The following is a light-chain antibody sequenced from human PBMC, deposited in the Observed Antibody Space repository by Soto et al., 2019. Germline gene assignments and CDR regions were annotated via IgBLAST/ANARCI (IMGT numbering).Light chain of an antibody. CDR1: GSSIGTNT. J-gene: IGLJ2*01. V-gene: IGLV1-44*01. Sequence: QSVLTQPPSASGTPGQRVIISCSGSGSSIGTNTVNWYRQLPGTAPKLLIYGNNQRPSGVPDRFSGSQSGTSASLAISGLQAEDEADYYCAAWDGSLNNVLFGGGTKLTV. CDR2: GNN. CDR3: AAWDGSLNNVL.